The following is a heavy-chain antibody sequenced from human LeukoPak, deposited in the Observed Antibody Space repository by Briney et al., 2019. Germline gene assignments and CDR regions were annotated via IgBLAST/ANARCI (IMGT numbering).Heavy chain of an antibody. Sequence: SETLSLTCSVSGDSISMHYWSWIRQPPGKGLEWIGYIDHTGSTNYNPSLNSRVTISRDMSKNHFSLELSSVTAADTAVYYCARAPGGDYFDYWGQGTLVTVSS. CDR1: GDSISMHY. J-gene: IGHJ4*02. V-gene: IGHV4-59*11. CDR2: IDHTGST. CDR3: ARAPGGDYFDY. D-gene: IGHD3-16*01.